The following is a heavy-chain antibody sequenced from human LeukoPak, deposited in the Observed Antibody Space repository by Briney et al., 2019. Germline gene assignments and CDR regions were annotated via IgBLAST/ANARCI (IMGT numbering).Heavy chain of an antibody. CDR3: ARVFTMIVVDRTYYFDY. D-gene: IGHD3-22*01. J-gene: IGHJ4*02. CDR2: IKQDGSEK. CDR1: GFTFSSYW. V-gene: IGHV3-7*01. Sequence: PGGSLRLSCAASGFTFSSYWMSWVRQAPGKGLEWVANIKQDGSEKYYVDSVKGRFTISRDNAKNTLYLQMNSLRAEDTAVYYCARVFTMIVVDRTYYFDYWGQGTLVTVSS.